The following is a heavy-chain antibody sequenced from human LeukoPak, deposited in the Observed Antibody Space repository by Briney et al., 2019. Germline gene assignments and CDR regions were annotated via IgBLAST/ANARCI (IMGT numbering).Heavy chain of an antibody. Sequence: SVKVSCKASGGTFGSYVISWVRQAPGQGLEWMGGIIPIFGTAHYAQKFQGRLTITADESTSTVYMEMSSLRSEDTAMYYCAKEGDTALVTGYFDLWGCGTLVTVSS. CDR3: AKEGDTALVTGYFDL. V-gene: IGHV1-69*13. J-gene: IGHJ2*01. CDR1: GGTFGSYV. CDR2: IIPIFGTA. D-gene: IGHD5-18*01.